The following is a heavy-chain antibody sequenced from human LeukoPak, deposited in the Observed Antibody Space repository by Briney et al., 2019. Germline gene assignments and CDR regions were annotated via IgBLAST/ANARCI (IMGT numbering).Heavy chain of an antibody. V-gene: IGHV1-46*01. CDR1: GYTFTGYY. CDR2: INPDGGNT. J-gene: IGHJ3*02. CDR3: ARIRDGYNDAYDI. Sequence: ASVKVSCKTSGYTFTGYYMHWVRQAPGQVLEWMGLINPDGGNTNYAQNFQGRVTLTRDTSTSTVYMELSSLRSEDTAIYYCARIRDGYNDAYDIWGQGTVVTVPS. D-gene: IGHD5-24*01.